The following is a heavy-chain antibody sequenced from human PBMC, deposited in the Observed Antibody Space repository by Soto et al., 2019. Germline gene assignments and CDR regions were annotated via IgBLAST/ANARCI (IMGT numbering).Heavy chain of an antibody. V-gene: IGHV3-48*03. CDR1: GFTFSPYD. Sequence: EVQLVESGGGLVQPGGSLRLSCAASGFTFSPYDMNWVRQAPGKGLEWVSYISNSGGDTIYYADSVKGRFTISRDNAKNSLYLQVNSRSAEDTAVYYCARAKYGDYAGAFDIWGQGTMVTVSS. CDR3: ARAKYGDYAGAFDI. J-gene: IGHJ3*02. CDR2: ISNSGGDTI. D-gene: IGHD4-17*01.